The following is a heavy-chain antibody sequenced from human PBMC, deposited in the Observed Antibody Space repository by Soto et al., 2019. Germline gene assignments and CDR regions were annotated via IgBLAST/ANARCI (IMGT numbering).Heavy chain of an antibody. Sequence: QVQLVQSGAEVKKPGSSVTVSCKASGGTFSSYAISWVRQAPGQGLEWMGGIIPIFGTANYAQKFQGRVTITADESTSTAYMELSSLRSEDTAVYYCARGVATNDFWSGYYPNFDYWGQGTLVTVYS. CDR2: IIPIFGTA. J-gene: IGHJ4*02. V-gene: IGHV1-69*01. CDR1: GGTFSSYA. D-gene: IGHD3-3*01. CDR3: ARGVATNDFWSGYYPNFDY.